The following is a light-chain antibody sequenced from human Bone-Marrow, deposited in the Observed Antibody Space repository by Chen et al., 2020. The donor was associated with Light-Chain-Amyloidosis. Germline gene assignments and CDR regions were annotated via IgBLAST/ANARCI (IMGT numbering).Light chain of an antibody. CDR1: QNIGNY. Sequence: DIQMTQSPSYLSASVGDKVTITCRASQNIGNYLNWYQQKPGKAPKFLISAASSLQSGVPSRFSGSGSGTDFTLTISSLEPEDFATYFCQHCYSTPRTFGGGTKVEIK. CDR2: AAS. CDR3: QHCYSTPRT. J-gene: IGKJ4*01. V-gene: IGKV1-39*01.